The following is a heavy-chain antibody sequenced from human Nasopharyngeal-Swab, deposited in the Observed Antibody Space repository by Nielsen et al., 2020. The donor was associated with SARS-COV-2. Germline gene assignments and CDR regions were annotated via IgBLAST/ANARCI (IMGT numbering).Heavy chain of an antibody. Sequence: GESLKISCAASGFSFSTFGMHWVRQAPGKGLEWLTFIRFDGSQKYYADSVKGRFTISKDNSKNTLYLQMNSLTADDSGIYYCAKPRESGLDYWGLGTLVTVSS. D-gene: IGHD3-10*01. CDR3: AKPRESGLDY. CDR2: IRFDGSQK. J-gene: IGHJ4*02. V-gene: IGHV3-30*02. CDR1: GFSFSTFG.